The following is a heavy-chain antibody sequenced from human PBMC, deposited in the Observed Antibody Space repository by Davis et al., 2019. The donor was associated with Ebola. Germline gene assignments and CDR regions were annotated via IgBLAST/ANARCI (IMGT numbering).Heavy chain of an antibody. D-gene: IGHD1-1*01. CDR1: GGSISSSNW. CDR3: ARAQFPTTSNH. J-gene: IGHJ5*02. CDR2: IYHSGST. V-gene: IGHV4-4*02. Sequence: MPSETLSLTCAVSGGSISSSNWWSWVRQPPGKGLEWIGEIYHSGSTNYNPSLKSRVTTSVDTSKNQFSLKLSSVTAADTAVYYCARAQFPTTSNHWGQGTLVTVSS.